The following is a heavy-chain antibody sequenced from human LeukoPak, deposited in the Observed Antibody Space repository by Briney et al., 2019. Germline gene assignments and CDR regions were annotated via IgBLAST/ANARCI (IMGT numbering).Heavy chain of an antibody. V-gene: IGHV4-4*07. CDR2: IYTSGST. Sequence: SETLSLTCTVSGGSISSYYWSWIRQPAGKGLEWIGRIYTSGSTNYNPPLKSRVTISLDTSKNQFSLKVNSVTAADTAVYYCATGETFGMDVWGQGTTVTVSS. CDR3: ATGETFGMDV. J-gene: IGHJ6*02. CDR1: GGSISSYY. D-gene: IGHD1-26*01.